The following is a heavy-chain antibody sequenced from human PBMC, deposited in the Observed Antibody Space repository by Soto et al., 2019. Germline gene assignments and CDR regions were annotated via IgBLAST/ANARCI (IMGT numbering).Heavy chain of an antibody. CDR2: IYYSGST. D-gene: IGHD3-9*01. CDR1: GGSISSYY. J-gene: IGHJ6*02. Sequence: TSETLSLTCTVSGGSISSYYWSWIRQPPGKGLEWIGYIYYSGSTNYNPSLKSRVTISVDTSKNQFSLKLSSVTAADTAVYYCARGELRYFDWLLKDYYGMDVWGQGTTVTVSS. V-gene: IGHV4-59*01. CDR3: ARGELRYFDWLLKDYYGMDV.